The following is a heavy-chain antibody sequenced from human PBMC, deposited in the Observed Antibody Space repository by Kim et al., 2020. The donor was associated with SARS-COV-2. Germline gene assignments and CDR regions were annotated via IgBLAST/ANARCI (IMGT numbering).Heavy chain of an antibody. Sequence: GGSLRLSCAASGFTFSSYAMHWVRQAPGKGLEWVAVISYDGSNKYYADSVKGRFTISRDNSKNTLYLQMNSLRAKDTAVYYCARDYYMAAAGTPGGYWGQGTLVTVSS. D-gene: IGHD6-13*01. V-gene: IGHV3-30-3*01. CDR2: ISYDGSNK. CDR3: ARDYYMAAAGTPGGY. J-gene: IGHJ4*02. CDR1: GFTFSSYA.